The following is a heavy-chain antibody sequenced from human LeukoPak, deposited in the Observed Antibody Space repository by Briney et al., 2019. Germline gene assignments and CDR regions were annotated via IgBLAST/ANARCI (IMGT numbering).Heavy chain of an antibody. V-gene: IGHV1-69*06. CDR2: IIPIFGTA. CDR3: ARALYHTFDY. J-gene: IGHJ4*02. Sequence: ASVKVSCKASRGTFSSYAISWVRQAHGQGLEWMGGIIPIFGTANYAQKFQGRVTITADKSTSTAYMELSSLRSEDTAVYYCARALYHTFDYWGQGTLVTVSS. D-gene: IGHD2-2*01. CDR1: RGTFSSYA.